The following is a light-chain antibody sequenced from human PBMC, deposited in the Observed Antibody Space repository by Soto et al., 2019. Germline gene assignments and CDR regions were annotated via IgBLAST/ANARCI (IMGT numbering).Light chain of an antibody. CDR1: QSVSSSY. CDR2: GSS. Sequence: EIVLTQSPGTLSSSPGERATLSCRASQSVSSSYLAWYQHRPGQAPRLLIYGSSRRATGIPDRFGGSGSGTDFTLTISRLEPEDFAVYYCQQYGASSWTFGQGTQVEIK. CDR3: QQYGASSWT. J-gene: IGKJ1*01. V-gene: IGKV3-20*01.